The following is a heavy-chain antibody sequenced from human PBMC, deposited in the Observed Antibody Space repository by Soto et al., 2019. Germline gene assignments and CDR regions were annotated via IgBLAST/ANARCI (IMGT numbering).Heavy chain of an antibody. CDR3: ARDGPRVVTAILLD. D-gene: IGHD2-21*02. CDR2: ISYDGSNK. J-gene: IGHJ4*02. Sequence: LRLSCAASGFTFSSYAMHWVRQAPGKGLEWVAVISYDGSNKYYADSVKGRFTISRDNSKNTLYLQMNSLRAEDTAVYYCARDGPRVVTAILLDWGQGTLVTVSS. V-gene: IGHV3-30-3*01. CDR1: GFTFSSYA.